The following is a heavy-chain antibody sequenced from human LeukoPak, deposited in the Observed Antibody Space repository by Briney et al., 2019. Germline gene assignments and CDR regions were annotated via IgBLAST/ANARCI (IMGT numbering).Heavy chain of an antibody. CDR3: ARVTREAARYWYFDL. CDR1: GGSVSSYY. CDR2: IYTSGST. Sequence: TSETLSLTCSVSGGSVSSYYWTWIRQPAGKGLEWIGRIYTSGSTNYNPSLKSRVTMSVDTSKDQFSLKLSTVTAADTAVYFCARVTREAARYWYFDLWGRGTLVTVSS. J-gene: IGHJ2*01. V-gene: IGHV4-4*07. D-gene: IGHD6-6*01.